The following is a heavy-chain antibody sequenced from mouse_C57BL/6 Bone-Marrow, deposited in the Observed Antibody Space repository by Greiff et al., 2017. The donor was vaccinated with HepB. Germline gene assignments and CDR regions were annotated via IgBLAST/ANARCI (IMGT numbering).Heavy chain of an antibody. D-gene: IGHD3-2*02. CDR1: GFNIKNTY. Sequence: EVQRVESVAELVRPGASVKLSCTASGFNIKNTYMHWVKQRPEQGLEWIGRIDPANGNTKYAPKFQGKATITADTSSNTAYLQLSSLTSEDTAIYYCARSSAQATSPYFDYWGQGTTLTVSS. CDR2: IDPANGNT. J-gene: IGHJ2*01. V-gene: IGHV14-3*01. CDR3: ARSSAQATSPYFDY.